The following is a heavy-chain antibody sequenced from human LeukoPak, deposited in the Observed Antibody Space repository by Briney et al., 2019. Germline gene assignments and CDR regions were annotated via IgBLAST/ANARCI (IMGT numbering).Heavy chain of an antibody. CDR1: GYSISSSNY. Sequence: PAETLSLTCAVSGYSISSSNYWGWIRQPPGKGLEWTAYIYYSGTTYYNPSLKSRVTMSVDTSKNQFSLKLRSVTAEDTAVYYCARTAGYSGSALGAFDIWGQGTMVTVSS. J-gene: IGHJ3*02. CDR3: ARTAGYSGSALGAFDI. V-gene: IGHV4-28*01. CDR2: IYYSGTT. D-gene: IGHD1-26*01.